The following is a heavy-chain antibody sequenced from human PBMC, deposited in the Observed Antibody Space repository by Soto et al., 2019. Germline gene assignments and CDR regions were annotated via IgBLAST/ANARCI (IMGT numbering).Heavy chain of an antibody. Sequence: ASVKVSCKASGGTFSSYTISWVRQAPGQGLEWMGRIIPILGIANYAQKFQGRVTITADKSTSTAYMELSSLRSEDTAVYYCAREEMVVAATPDKYYYYYMDVWGKGTTVTVSS. CDR3: AREEMVVAATPDKYYYYYMDV. V-gene: IGHV1-69*04. CDR2: IIPILGIA. J-gene: IGHJ6*03. CDR1: GGTFSSYT. D-gene: IGHD2-15*01.